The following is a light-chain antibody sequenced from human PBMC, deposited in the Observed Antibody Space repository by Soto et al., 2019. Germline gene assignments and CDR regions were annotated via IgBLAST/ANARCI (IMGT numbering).Light chain of an antibody. J-gene: IGKJ4*01. CDR1: QSISTY. CDR3: QQTYRTPLT. CDR2: AAS. Sequence: DIQMTQSPSSLSASVGDRVTITCRASQSISTYLNWFQQKPGKAPKLLLHAASSLQSGVPSRFSGSGSGTDFTLTISSLQPEDFATYYCQQTYRTPLTVGGGTKVDIK. V-gene: IGKV1-39*01.